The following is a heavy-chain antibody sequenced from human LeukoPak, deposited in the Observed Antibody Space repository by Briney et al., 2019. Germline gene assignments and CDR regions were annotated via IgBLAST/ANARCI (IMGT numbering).Heavy chain of an antibody. D-gene: IGHD3-22*01. J-gene: IGHJ5*02. V-gene: IGHV5-51*01. CDR2: IYPGDSDT. Sequence: GESLQISCKGSGYSFTSYWIGWVRQMPGKGLEWMGIIYPGDSDTRYSPSFQGQVTISADKSISTAYLQWSSLKASDTAMYYCARTYYYDSGGYSPFDPWGREPWSPSPQ. CDR3: ARTYYYDSGGYSPFDP. CDR1: GYSFTSYW.